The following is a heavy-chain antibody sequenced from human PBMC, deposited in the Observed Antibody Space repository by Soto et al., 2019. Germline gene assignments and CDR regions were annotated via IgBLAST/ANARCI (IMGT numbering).Heavy chain of an antibody. D-gene: IGHD3-10*01. J-gene: IGHJ4*02. V-gene: IGHV4-39*01. Sequence: SETLSLTCTVSGGSIITSDHYWGWIRQPPGKGLEWIGSIYYSGSTYYSPSLKSRVTISVDTSKNQFSLRLSSVTATDTAVYYCVRGRDYYGSGSSYLRQHFDYWGQGALVTVSS. CDR1: GGSIITSDHY. CDR3: VRGRDYYGSGSSYLRQHFDY. CDR2: IYYSGST.